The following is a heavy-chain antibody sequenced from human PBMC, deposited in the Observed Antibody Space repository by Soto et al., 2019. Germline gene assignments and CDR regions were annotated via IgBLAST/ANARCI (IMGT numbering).Heavy chain of an antibody. CDR3: ARDSKFGDLYL. V-gene: IGHV4-4*07. CDR2: IYVSGSI. Sequence: SETLSLTCTVSGGSISSYYWSWIRQPAGKGLEWIGRIYVSGSINYNPSLRSRVTMSEDTSKNQFSLKLSSVTAADTSVYYCARDSKFGDLYLWGQGFLDTVTA. D-gene: IGHD3-10*01. CDR1: GGSISSYY. J-gene: IGHJ5*02.